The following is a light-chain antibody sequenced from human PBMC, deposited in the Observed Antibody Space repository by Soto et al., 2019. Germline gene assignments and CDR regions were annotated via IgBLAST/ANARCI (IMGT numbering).Light chain of an antibody. CDR2: GAS. CDR1: QSVSSN. Sequence: DIVMTQSPATLSVSPCERSTLSCRASQSVSSNLAWYQQKPGQAPRLLIYGASTRATGIPARFSGSGSGTDFTLTISRLEPEDFAVYYCQQYGSSGTFGQGTKVDIK. J-gene: IGKJ1*01. V-gene: IGKV3-15*01. CDR3: QQYGSSGT.